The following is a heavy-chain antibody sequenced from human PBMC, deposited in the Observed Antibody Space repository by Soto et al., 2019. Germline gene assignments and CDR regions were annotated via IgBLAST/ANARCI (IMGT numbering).Heavy chain of an antibody. CDR1: GFTFGTYW. CDR2: INIDGSTT. J-gene: IGHJ4*02. Sequence: GGSLRLSCTASGFTFGTYWIHWVRQAPGKGLMWVSRINIDGSTTNYADSVKGRLTISRDNAKNTVYLQMNSLTAEDTAMYYCARGRPYYYDSSDYWGQGTLVTVSS. CDR3: ARGRPYYYDSSDY. V-gene: IGHV3-74*01. D-gene: IGHD3-22*01.